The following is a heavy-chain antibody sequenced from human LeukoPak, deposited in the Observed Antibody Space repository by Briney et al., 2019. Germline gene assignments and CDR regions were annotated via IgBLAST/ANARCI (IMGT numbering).Heavy chain of an antibody. Sequence: GGPLRFSCAASDLTFISNSRNWFRQPPGKGRKGLPKKKQDGSEKYYVDSVKGRFTISRDNAKNSLYLQMNSLRAEDTAVYYCARENGYDFWSGYYVDYWGQGTPVTVSS. CDR2: KKQDGSEK. CDR1: DLTFISNS. D-gene: IGHD3-3*01. V-gene: IGHV3-7*03. J-gene: IGHJ4*02. CDR3: ARENGYDFWSGYYVDY.